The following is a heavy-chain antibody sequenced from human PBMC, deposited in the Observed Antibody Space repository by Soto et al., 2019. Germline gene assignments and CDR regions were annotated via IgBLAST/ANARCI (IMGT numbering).Heavy chain of an antibody. CDR3: ARQGDYYDSSPYSIFDY. CDR1: GGSFSGYY. J-gene: IGHJ4*02. V-gene: IGHV4-34*01. D-gene: IGHD3-22*01. Sequence: SETLSLTCAVFGGSFSGYYWSWIRQPPGKGLEWVGEINHSGSTNYNPSLKSRVTISADTSMNQLSLQLNSVTAADTAVYYCARQGDYYDSSPYSIFDYWGQGTLVTVSS. CDR2: INHSGST.